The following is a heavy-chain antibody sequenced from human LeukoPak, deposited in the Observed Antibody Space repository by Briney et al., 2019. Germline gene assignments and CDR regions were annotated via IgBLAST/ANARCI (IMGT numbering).Heavy chain of an antibody. V-gene: IGHV4-31*03. CDR1: GGSISSGGYY. CDR2: IYYSGST. J-gene: IGHJ4*02. CDR3: ARLARGYRYGYGGIFDY. Sequence: PSETLSLTCTVSGGSISSGGYYWSWIRQHPGKGLEWIGYIYYSGSTYYNPSLKSRVTISVDTSKNQFSLKLSSVTAADTAVYYCARLARGYRYGYGGIFDYWGQGTLVTVSS. D-gene: IGHD5-18*01.